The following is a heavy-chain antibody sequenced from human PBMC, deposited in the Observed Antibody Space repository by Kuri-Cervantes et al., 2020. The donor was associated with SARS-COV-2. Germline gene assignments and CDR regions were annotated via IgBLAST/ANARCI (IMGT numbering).Heavy chain of an antibody. J-gene: IGHJ4*02. CDR3: ARDLDDSCGYYDIDY. V-gene: IGHV3-30*02. Sequence: GGSLRLSWAAAGFTFSSYAMDWVRQAPGKGLEWVAFIRYDGSNKYYADSVKGRFTISRDNSKNTLYLQMNSLRSWDTAVYYCARDLDDSCGYYDIDYWGQGTLVTVSS. D-gene: IGHD3-22*01. CDR2: IRYDGSNK. CDR1: GFTFSSYA.